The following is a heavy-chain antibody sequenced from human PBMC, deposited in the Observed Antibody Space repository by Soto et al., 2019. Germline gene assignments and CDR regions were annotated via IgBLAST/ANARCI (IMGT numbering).Heavy chain of an antibody. CDR1: YGSISSYY. Sequence: SETLSLTCAVSYGSISSYYWNWLRQPPGKGLEWIGYIYYSGSTNYNPSLKSRVTMSVDTSKKWFSLKLSSVTAADTAVYYCARGSDNSGWYLENWGRGILATVSS. V-gene: IGHV4-59*01. J-gene: IGHJ4*02. CDR3: ARGSDNSGWYLEN. CDR2: IYYSGST. D-gene: IGHD6-19*01.